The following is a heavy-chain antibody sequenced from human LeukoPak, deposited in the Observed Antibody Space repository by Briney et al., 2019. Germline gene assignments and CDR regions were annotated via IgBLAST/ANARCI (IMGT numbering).Heavy chain of an antibody. CDR1: GGSVSS. V-gene: IGHV4-59*02. D-gene: IGHD1-26*01. Sequence: SVTLSLTCTVSGGSVSSKIRQPPGKGLEWIGYIYNREGTNYNPSLKSRVTISVDTSNNMFSLRLSSVTAADTAVYFCALLQSHRPLDYWGPGTLVTVSS. CDR3: ALLQSHRPLDY. CDR2: IYNREGT. J-gene: IGHJ4*02.